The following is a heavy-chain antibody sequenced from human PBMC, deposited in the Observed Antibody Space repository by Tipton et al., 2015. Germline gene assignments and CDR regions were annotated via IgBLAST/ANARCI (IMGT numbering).Heavy chain of an antibody. CDR3: ASIFDSSGNF. Sequence: SLRLSCAASGFTFSSYAMSWVRQAPGKGLEWVSAISGSGGSTYYADSVKGRFTISRDNAKNSLYLQMNSLRDEDTAVYYCASIFDSSGNFWGQGTLVTVSS. CDR2: ISGSGGST. V-gene: IGHV3-23*01. J-gene: IGHJ4*02. D-gene: IGHD3-22*01. CDR1: GFTFSSYA.